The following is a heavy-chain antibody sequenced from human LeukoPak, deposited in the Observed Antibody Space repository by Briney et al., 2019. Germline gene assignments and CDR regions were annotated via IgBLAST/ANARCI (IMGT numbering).Heavy chain of an antibody. D-gene: IGHD3-22*01. CDR2: ISAYNGNT. CDR3: ASSYYDSSGYPSDFGMDV. CDR1: GYTFTSYG. V-gene: IGHV1-18*01. Sequence: GASVKVSCKASGYTFTSYGISWVRQAPGQGLEWMGWISAYNGNTNYAQKLQGRVTMTTDTSTSTAYMELRSLRSDDTAVYYCASSYYDSSGYPSDFGMDVWGQGTTVTVSS. J-gene: IGHJ6*02.